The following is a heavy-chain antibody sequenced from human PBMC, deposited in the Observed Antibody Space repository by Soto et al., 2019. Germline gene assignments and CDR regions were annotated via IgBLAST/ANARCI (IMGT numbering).Heavy chain of an antibody. V-gene: IGHV3-53*01. J-gene: IGHJ1*01. CDR2: IYTGGST. CDR3: ARDLGRDSNQH. CDR1: WFPVSRNY. Sequence: GGSLRLSCGASWFPVSRNYMSWVRPAPGKGLEGVSVIYTGGSTSYADPVKAQFTISRDNPKNTLYLQMNSLRAEDTAVYYCARDLGRDSNQHWGQGTLVTVSS. D-gene: IGHD4-4*01.